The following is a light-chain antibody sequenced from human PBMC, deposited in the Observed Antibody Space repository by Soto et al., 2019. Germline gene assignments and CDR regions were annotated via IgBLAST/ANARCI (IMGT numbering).Light chain of an antibody. CDR3: CSYAGRYIYV. J-gene: IGLJ1*01. Sequence: QSVLTQPRSVSGSPGQSVTISCTGTSSDVGGYHYVSWYQQHPGKAPKVLIYDVSKRPSGVPDRFSGSKSGNTASLTISGLQPEDEADSYCCSYAGRYIYVFGTGTKVTV. CDR1: SSDVGGYHY. CDR2: DVS. V-gene: IGLV2-11*01.